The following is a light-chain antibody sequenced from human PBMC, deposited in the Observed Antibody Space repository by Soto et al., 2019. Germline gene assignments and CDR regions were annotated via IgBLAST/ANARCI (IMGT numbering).Light chain of an antibody. CDR2: DNG. V-gene: IGLV1-51*01. CDR3: GTWDDSLSAVV. J-gene: IGLJ2*01. Sequence: QSVLTQPPSVSAAPGQKVTISCSGSSSNIGRNYVSWYQQFPGTVPKLLIYDNGKRPSGIPDRVSGSKSGTSAALGITGLQTGDEAEYYCGTWDDSLSAVVFGGGTKLTVL. CDR1: SSNIGRNY.